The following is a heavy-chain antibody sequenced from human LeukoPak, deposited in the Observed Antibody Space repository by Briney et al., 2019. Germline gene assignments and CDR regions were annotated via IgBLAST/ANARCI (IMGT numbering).Heavy chain of an antibody. V-gene: IGHV1-2*02. CDR1: GYTFTGYY. J-gene: IGHJ6*03. CDR2: INPNSGGT. D-gene: IGHD5-24*01. CDR3: ARAGRRDGYVVYYYYMDV. Sequence: ASVKVSCKASGYTFTGYYMHWVRQAPGQGLEWMGWINPNSGGTNYAQKFQGRVTMTRDTSISTAYMELSRLRSDDTAVYYCARAGRRDGYVVYYYYMDVWGKGTTVTISS.